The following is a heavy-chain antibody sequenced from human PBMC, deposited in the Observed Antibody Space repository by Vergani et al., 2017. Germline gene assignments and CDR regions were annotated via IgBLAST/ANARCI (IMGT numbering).Heavy chain of an antibody. D-gene: IGHD2-21*02. J-gene: IGHJ6*02. V-gene: IGHV1-69*08. CDR2: IIPVLGKT. CDR1: GATFRSNT. Sequence: QVQLVHSGAEVKKPGSSVKVSCKASGATFRSNTISWVRQVPGQGLEWMRRIIPVLGKTKYAQDFQGRLTITADTSTSTAYMELTSLRSQDTAVYYCARDPRGYGGDPEDYYYGMDVWGQGTTVTVSS. CDR3: ARDPRGYGGDPEDYYYGMDV.